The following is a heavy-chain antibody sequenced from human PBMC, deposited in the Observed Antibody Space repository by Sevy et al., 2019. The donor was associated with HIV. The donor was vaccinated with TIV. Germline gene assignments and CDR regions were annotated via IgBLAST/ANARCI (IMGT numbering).Heavy chain of an antibody. CDR1: GFTFSTYG. V-gene: IGHV3-33*01. CDR3: ARGRYDSSDYHTNTNFDY. D-gene: IGHD3-22*01. CDR2: IWYDGGFK. J-gene: IGHJ4*02. Sequence: GGSLRLSCAASGFTFSTYGMHWVRQAPGKGLEWVAAIWYDGGFKFNEDSVEGRFTISRDNSKNTVFLQMNSLRAEDTAVYYCARGRYDSSDYHTNTNFDYSGQGTLVTVSS.